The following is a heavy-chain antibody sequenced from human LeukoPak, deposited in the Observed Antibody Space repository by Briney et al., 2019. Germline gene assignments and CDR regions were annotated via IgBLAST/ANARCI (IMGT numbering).Heavy chain of an antibody. J-gene: IGHJ5*02. Sequence: SETLSLTCTVSGGSISSYYWSWIRQPPGKGLEWIGYIYYSGSTNYNPSLKSRVTISVDTSKNQFSLKLSSVTAADTAVYYCARVEYSSGWFNWFDPWGQGTLVTFSS. CDR3: ARVEYSSGWFNWFDP. V-gene: IGHV4-59*01. CDR2: IYYSGST. CDR1: GGSISSYY. D-gene: IGHD6-19*01.